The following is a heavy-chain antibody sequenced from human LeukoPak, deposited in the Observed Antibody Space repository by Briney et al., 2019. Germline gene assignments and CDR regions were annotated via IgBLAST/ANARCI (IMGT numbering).Heavy chain of an antibody. D-gene: IGHD3-22*01. J-gene: IGHJ4*02. Sequence: GGSLRLSCAAFGFTFSSYAMSWVRQAPGKGLEWVSAISGSGGSTYYADSVKGRFTISRDNSKNTLYLQMNSLRAEDTAVYYCAKKSRPYYYDSSGYPLDYWGQGTLVTVSS. CDR1: GFTFSSYA. V-gene: IGHV3-23*01. CDR3: AKKSRPYYYDSSGYPLDY. CDR2: ISGSGGST.